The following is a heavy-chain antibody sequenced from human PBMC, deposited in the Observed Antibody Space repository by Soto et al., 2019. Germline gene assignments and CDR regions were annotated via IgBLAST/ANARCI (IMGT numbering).Heavy chain of an antibody. CDR3: ARDRGSGSHNNWFDP. CDR1: GDAVGSGSFY. CDR2: IYYSGRT. D-gene: IGHD3-10*01. J-gene: IGHJ5*02. V-gene: IGHV4-61*01. Sequence: PSETLSLTCTISGDAVGSGSFYWSCIRQPPDKGLEWIGSIYYSGRTDYNPSLKSRVTISVDTSETQFSLKLSSVTAADTAVYYCARDRGSGSHNNWFDPWSQGTQVTVSS.